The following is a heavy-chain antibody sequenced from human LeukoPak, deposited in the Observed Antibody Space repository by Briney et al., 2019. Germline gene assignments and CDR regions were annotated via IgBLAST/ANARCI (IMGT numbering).Heavy chain of an antibody. CDR1: GGSISSSSYY. Sequence: SETLSLTCTVSGGSISSSSYYWGWIRQPPGKGLEWIGSIYSSGSTNYNPSLKSRVTISMDMSKNQFSLKLSSVTAADTAVYYCARVGGSGAFDIWGQGTMVTVSS. J-gene: IGHJ3*02. CDR3: ARVGGSGAFDI. CDR2: IYSSGST. V-gene: IGHV4-39*07. D-gene: IGHD6-25*01.